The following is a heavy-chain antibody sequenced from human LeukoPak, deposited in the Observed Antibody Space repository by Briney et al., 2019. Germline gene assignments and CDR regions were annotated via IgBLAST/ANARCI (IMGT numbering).Heavy chain of an antibody. CDR3: ARADWDTAMIDY. V-gene: IGHV3-21*01. CDR1: GFTFSSYS. J-gene: IGHJ4*02. Sequence: PGGSLRLSCAASGFTFSSYSMIWVRQAPGKGLEWVSSISTSSSYIYYADSVKGRFTISRDNAKNSLYLQMNSLRAGDTAVYYCARADWDTAMIDYWGQGTLVTVSS. D-gene: IGHD5-18*01. CDR2: ISTSSSYI.